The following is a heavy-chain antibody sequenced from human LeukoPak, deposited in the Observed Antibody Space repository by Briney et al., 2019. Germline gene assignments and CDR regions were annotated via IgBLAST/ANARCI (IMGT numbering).Heavy chain of an antibody. CDR1: GYTLTELS. J-gene: IGHJ4*02. Sequence: ASVKVSCKVSGYTLTELSMHWVRQAPGKGLEWMGGFDPEDGETIYAQKFQGRVTMTEDTSTDTAYMELSSLRSEDTAVYHCATGVVVVPAAIAVLFDYWGQGTLVTVSS. CDR2: FDPEDGET. D-gene: IGHD2-2*01. CDR3: ATGVVVVPAAIAVLFDY. V-gene: IGHV1-24*01.